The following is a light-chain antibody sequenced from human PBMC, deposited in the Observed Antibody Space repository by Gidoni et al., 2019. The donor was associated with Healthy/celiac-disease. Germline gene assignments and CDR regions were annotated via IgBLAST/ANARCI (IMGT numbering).Light chain of an antibody. V-gene: IGKV3D-20*01. CDR1: QSVSSSD. CDR2: DAS. J-gene: IGKJ1*01. CDR3: QQYGSSPPWT. Sequence: EIVLTQSPATLSLSPGERATLSCGARQSVSSSDLAWYQQKPGLAPRLLIYDASSRATGIPDRFSGSGAGTDFTLTISRLEPEDFAVYYCQQYGSSPPWTFGQGTKVEIK.